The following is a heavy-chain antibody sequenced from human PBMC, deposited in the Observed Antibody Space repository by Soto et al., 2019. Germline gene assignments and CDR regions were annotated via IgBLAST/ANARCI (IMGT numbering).Heavy chain of an antibody. CDR3: ARTLYGDNVDY. V-gene: IGHV1-3*01. CDR1: GSTFTSYA. D-gene: IGHD4-17*01. Sequence: ASVKGSCKASGSTFTSYAMHWVRQAPGQRLEWMGWINAGNGNTKYSQKFQGRVTMTRNTSISTAYMELSSLRSEDTAVYYCARTLYGDNVDYWGQGTLVTVSS. CDR2: INAGNGNT. J-gene: IGHJ4*02.